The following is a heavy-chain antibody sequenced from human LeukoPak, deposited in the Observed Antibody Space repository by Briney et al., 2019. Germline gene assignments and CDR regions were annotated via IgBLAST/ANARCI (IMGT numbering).Heavy chain of an antibody. Sequence: ASVKVSCKASGYTFTSYGISWVRQAPGQGLEWMGWISAYNGNTNYARKLQGRVTMTRDTSISTAYMELSSLTFEDTAVYYCARGPPNWGMVGYWGQGTLVTVSS. J-gene: IGHJ4*02. CDR2: ISAYNGNT. D-gene: IGHD7-27*01. CDR3: ARGPPNWGMVGY. V-gene: IGHV1-18*01. CDR1: GYTFTSYG.